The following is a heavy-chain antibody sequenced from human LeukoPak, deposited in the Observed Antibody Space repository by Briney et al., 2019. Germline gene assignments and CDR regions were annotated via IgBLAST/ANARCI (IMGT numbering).Heavy chain of an antibody. J-gene: IGHJ4*02. CDR1: GFTFSSYE. D-gene: IGHD3-16*02. CDR2: ISSSGSTI. Sequence: GSLRLSCAASGFTFSSYEMNWVRQAPGKGLEWVSYISSSGSTIYYADSVKGRFTISRDNAKNSLYLQMNSLRAEDTAVYYCARDGRNDYVWGSYRQIYYFDYWGQGTLVTVSS. CDR3: ARDGRNDYVWGSYRQIYYFDY. V-gene: IGHV3-48*03.